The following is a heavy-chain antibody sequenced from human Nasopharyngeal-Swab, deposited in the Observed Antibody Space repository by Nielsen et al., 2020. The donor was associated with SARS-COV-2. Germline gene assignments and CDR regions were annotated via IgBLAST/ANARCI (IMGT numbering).Heavy chain of an antibody. V-gene: IGHV4-61*02. Sequence: SETLSLTCTVSGGSISSGSYYWSWIRQPAGKGLEWIGCIYTSGSTNYNPSLKSRVTISVDTSKNQFSLKLSSVTAADTAVYYCARAEEDCSGGSCYFVFDYWGQGTLVTVSS. CDR1: GGSISSGSYY. CDR3: ARAEEDCSGGSCYFVFDY. J-gene: IGHJ4*02. CDR2: IYTSGST. D-gene: IGHD2-15*01.